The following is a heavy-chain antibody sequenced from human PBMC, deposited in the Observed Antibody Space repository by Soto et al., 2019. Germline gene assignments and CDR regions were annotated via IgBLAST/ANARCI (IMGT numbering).Heavy chain of an antibody. Sequence: QVQLVQSGAEEKKPGASVKVSCKASGYTFTSYAMHWVRQAPGQRLEWMGWINAGNGNTKYSQKFKSRVTINRDTSASTAYMELSSLRGEATAVDYCARDPGYYGMDVWGKGTTVTVSS. CDR3: ARDPGYYGMDV. J-gene: IGHJ6*04. CDR2: INAGNGNT. D-gene: IGHD3-10*01. V-gene: IGHV1-3*05. CDR1: GYTFTSYA.